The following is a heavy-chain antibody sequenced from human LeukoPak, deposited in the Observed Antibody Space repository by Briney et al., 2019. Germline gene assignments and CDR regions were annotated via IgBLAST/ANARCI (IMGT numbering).Heavy chain of an antibody. CDR1: GGSISSSNW. Sequence: SETLSLTCAISGGSISSSNWWSWVRQPPGKGLEWIGEIYHSGSTNYNPSLKSRVTMSVDTSKNQFSLKLSSVTAADTAVYYCARALGEGSSWYVQDYWGQGTLVTVSS. CDR2: IYHSGST. CDR3: ARALGEGSSWYVQDY. J-gene: IGHJ4*02. V-gene: IGHV4-4*02. D-gene: IGHD6-13*01.